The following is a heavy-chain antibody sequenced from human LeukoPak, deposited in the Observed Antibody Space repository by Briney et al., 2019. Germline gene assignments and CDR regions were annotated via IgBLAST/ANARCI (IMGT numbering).Heavy chain of an antibody. CDR2: SNPNSDYT. Sequence: APVKVSCKASGYTFTSYAMHWVRQAPGQGLEWMGISNPNSDYTNYAEKVQGRVTMTRDTSTNTVYMELSSLRSEDTAVYYWARDYIRNTSFYFDYWGQGTLVTVSS. D-gene: IGHD3-16*02. CDR1: GYTFTSYA. V-gene: IGHV1-46*01. J-gene: IGHJ4*02. CDR3: ARDYIRNTSFYFDY.